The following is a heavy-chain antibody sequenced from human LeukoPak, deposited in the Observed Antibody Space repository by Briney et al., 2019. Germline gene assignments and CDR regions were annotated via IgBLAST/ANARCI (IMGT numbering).Heavy chain of an antibody. V-gene: IGHV5-51*01. CDR3: ARLPSYCTSTSCFGPLFDY. Sequence: GESLKISCKIYGFSFSAYWIAWVRQMPGKGLEWRGIIFPGDSDTTYSASFQGQVTVSADKSISNAFLQWSNLKASDSAMYYCARLPSYCTSTSCFGPLFDYWGQGTLVAVSS. J-gene: IGHJ4*02. D-gene: IGHD2-2*01. CDR1: GFSFSAYW. CDR2: IFPGDSDT.